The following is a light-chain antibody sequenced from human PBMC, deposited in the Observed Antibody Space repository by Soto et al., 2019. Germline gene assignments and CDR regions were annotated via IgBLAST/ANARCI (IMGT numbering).Light chain of an antibody. CDR1: QSISSW. CDR3: QQYDSYPLT. J-gene: IGKJ4*01. CDR2: KAS. Sequence: DIQMTQSPSTLSASVGDRDTITCRASQSISSWLAWYQQKPGKAPNLLIYKASTLESGVPSRFSGSGSGTEFTLTVSSLQPDDFATYYCQQYDSYPLTFGGGTKVDI. V-gene: IGKV1-5*03.